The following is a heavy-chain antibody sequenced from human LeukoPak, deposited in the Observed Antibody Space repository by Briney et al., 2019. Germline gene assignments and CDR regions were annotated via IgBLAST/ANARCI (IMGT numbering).Heavy chain of an antibody. D-gene: IGHD1-26*01. Sequence: KSSETLSLTCGVSGGSISGTNWWSWVRQPPGQGLEWTGEISLAGQTNYNPSLNGRVTMSLDKSSNQLSLHLTSVTAADTATYFCSRESGPFCPFGYWGQGTLVIVSS. J-gene: IGHJ4*02. CDR2: ISLAGQT. CDR3: SRESGPFCPFGY. CDR1: GGSISGTNW. V-gene: IGHV4/OR15-8*02.